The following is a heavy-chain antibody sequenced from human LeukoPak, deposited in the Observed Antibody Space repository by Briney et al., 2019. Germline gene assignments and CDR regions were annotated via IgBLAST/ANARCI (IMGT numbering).Heavy chain of an antibody. CDR3: ATYSHWVAGDV. J-gene: IGHJ6*02. CDR2: ISSSSSYI. V-gene: IGHV3-21*01. CDR1: GFTFSSYS. Sequence: GGSLRLSCAASGFTFSSYSMNWVRQAPGKGLEWVSSISSSSSYIYYADSVKGRFTISRDNAKNSLYLQMNSLRAEDTAVYYCATYSHWVAGDVWGQGTTVTVSS. D-gene: IGHD3-16*01.